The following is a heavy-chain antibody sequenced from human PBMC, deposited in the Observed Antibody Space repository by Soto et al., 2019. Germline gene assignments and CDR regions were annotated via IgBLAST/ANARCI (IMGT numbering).Heavy chain of an antibody. J-gene: IGHJ4*02. CDR1: GYKVSTWHTFTWYW. D-gene: IGHD3-22*01. CDR3: ARPLFGDTSGYSY. V-gene: IGHV5-51*01. Sequence: GESLKISCMGSGYKVSTWHTFTWYWIAWVRQMPGKGLGWRGIIYPGDSKTRYSPSFEGQVTISADKSSSTAYLQWSSLKAADAAMYYCARPLFGDTSGYSYWGQGTLVTVSS. CDR2: IYPGDSKT.